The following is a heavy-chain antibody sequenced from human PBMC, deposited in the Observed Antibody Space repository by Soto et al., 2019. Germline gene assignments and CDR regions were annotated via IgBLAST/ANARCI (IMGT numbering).Heavy chain of an antibody. Sequence: QVQLVESGGGGVQPGRSLRLSCAASGFTFSSYGMHWVRQAPGKGLEWVAVIWYDGSNKYYADSVKGRFTISRDNSKNTLYLQMNSLRAEDTAVYYCARDGGDLYFDYWGQGTLVTVSS. V-gene: IGHV3-33*01. J-gene: IGHJ4*02. CDR3: ARDGGDLYFDY. CDR2: IWYDGSNK. CDR1: GFTFSSYG. D-gene: IGHD2-21*02.